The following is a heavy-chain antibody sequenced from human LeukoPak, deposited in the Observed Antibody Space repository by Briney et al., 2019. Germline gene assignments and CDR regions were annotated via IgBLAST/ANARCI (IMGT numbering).Heavy chain of an antibody. J-gene: IGHJ4*02. D-gene: IGHD6-19*01. CDR1: GGGLSYY. CDR2: IFYSGNT. Sequence: SETLSLTCTVSGGGLSYYWGWIRQPPGKGLEWIGTIFYSGNTYYNPSLKSRVTMSIDTSKKQFSLNLTSVIAADTALYYCARETSLAGFASGLGFNYWGQGILVTVSS. V-gene: IGHV4-39*07. CDR3: ARETSLAGFASGLGFNY.